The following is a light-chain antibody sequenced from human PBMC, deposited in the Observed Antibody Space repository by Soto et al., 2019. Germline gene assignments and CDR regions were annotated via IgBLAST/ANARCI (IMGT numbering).Light chain of an antibody. CDR3: QQYNNWPPLT. CDR1: QSVHSN. Sequence: EIVMTQSPATLSVSPGERATLSCRASQSVHSNLAWYQQKPGQAPRLLIYGASTRATAIPARFSGSGSGTEFTLTISSLQSEDFAVYYCQQYNNWPPLTFGGGTKVEIK. J-gene: IGKJ4*01. CDR2: GAS. V-gene: IGKV3-15*01.